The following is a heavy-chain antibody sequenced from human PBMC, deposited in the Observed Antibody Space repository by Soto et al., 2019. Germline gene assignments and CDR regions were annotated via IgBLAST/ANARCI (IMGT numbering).Heavy chain of an antibody. J-gene: IGHJ3*02. V-gene: IGHV1-69*13. CDR3: AREANMITFGGVIVGAAFDI. D-gene: IGHD3-16*02. CDR2: IIPIFGTA. CDR1: GGTFSIYA. Sequence: SVKVSCKASGGTFSIYAISWGRQAPGQGLEWMGGIIPIFGTANYAQKFQGRVTITADESTSTAYMELSSLRSEDTAVYYCAREANMITFGGVIVGAAFDIWGQGTMVTVSS.